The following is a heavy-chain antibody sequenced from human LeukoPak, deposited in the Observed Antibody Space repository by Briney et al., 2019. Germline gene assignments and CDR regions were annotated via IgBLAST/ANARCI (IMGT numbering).Heavy chain of an antibody. V-gene: IGHV3-7*01. J-gene: IGHJ4*02. CDR1: GFTFSHFW. CDR2: IKKTGSET. Sequence: PGGSLRLSCAASGFTFSHFWMSWVRQAPGKGLEWVAYIKKTGSETYYVDSVKGRFTITRDNTRSSLFLQMYSLRAEDTAVYYCARGAYYYEDWGQGTLVTVSS. CDR3: ARGAYYYED.